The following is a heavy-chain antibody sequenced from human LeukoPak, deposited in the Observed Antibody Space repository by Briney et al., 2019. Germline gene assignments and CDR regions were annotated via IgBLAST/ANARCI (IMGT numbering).Heavy chain of an antibody. J-gene: IGHJ3*02. Sequence: SVKVSCKASGGTFKNYAISWVRQAPGQGLEWMGGIIPIFGTANYAQKFQGRVTITADKSTSTAYMELSSLRSEDTAVYYCARDTVWGSYRYRPQNAFDIWGQGTMVTVSS. CDR2: IIPIFGTA. CDR3: ARDTVWGSYRYRPQNAFDI. V-gene: IGHV1-69*06. D-gene: IGHD3-16*02. CDR1: GGTFKNYA.